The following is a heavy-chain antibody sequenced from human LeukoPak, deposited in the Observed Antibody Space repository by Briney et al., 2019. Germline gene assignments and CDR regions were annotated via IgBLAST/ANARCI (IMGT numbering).Heavy chain of an antibody. J-gene: IGHJ6*03. Sequence: PGGSLRLSCAASGFTFSSYWMSWVRQAPGKGLEWVANIKQDGSEKYYVDSVKGRFTISRDNAKNSLYLQMNSLRAEDTAVYYCARGRGSSWLYYYYYYMDVWGKGTTVTVSS. V-gene: IGHV3-7*01. CDR2: IKQDGSEK. CDR3: ARGRGSSWLYYYYYYMDV. D-gene: IGHD6-13*01. CDR1: GFTFSSYW.